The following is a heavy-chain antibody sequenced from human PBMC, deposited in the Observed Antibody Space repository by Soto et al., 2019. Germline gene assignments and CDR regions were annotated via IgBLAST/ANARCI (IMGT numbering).Heavy chain of an antibody. Sequence: SVKVSCKASGGTFSSYAISWVRQAPGQGLEWMGGIIPIFGTANYAQKFQGRVTITADESTSTAYMELSSLRSEDTAVYYCASRLVSRYGYYYYGMDVWGQGTTVTVSS. CDR2: IIPIFGTA. V-gene: IGHV1-69*13. J-gene: IGHJ6*02. D-gene: IGHD4-17*01. CDR3: ASRLVSRYGYYYYGMDV. CDR1: GGTFSSYA.